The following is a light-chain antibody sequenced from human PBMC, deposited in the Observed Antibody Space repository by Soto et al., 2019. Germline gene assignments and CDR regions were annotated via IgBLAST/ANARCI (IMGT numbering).Light chain of an antibody. V-gene: IGLV2-23*01. Sequence: QSALTQPASVSGSPAESITISCTGTSSDIGSTYHVSWYQQHPGKAPKLLIYEATKRPSGVSSRFSGSKSGNTASLTISGLQPDDEADYYCCSRSGDVTYVMFGGGTKVTVL. CDR3: CSRSGDVTYVM. CDR2: EAT. J-gene: IGLJ3*02. CDR1: SSDIGSTYH.